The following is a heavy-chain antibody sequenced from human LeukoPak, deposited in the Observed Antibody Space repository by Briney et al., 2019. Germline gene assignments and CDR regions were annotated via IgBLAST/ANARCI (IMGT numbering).Heavy chain of an antibody. J-gene: IGHJ4*02. CDR1: GFTFSSYA. V-gene: IGHV3-48*04. Sequence: GGSLRLSCAASGFTFSSYAMHWVRQAPGKGLESISYISGSSSNTNYADSVKGRFTISRDNAKKSLYLQMNSLRAEDTAVYYCTRHPAEGDYWGQGTLVTVSS. D-gene: IGHD2-15*01. CDR3: TRHPAEGDY. CDR2: ISGSSSNT.